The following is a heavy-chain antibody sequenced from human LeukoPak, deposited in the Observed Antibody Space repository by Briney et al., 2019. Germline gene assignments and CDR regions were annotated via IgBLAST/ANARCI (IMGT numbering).Heavy chain of an antibody. J-gene: IGHJ4*02. D-gene: IGHD6-19*01. CDR2: IYTSGST. V-gene: IGHV4-61*02. CDR3: ARAVSYSSGWFDY. CDR1: GGSISSGSYY. Sequence: KPSETLSLTCTVSGGSISSGSYYWSWIRQPAGKGLEWIGRIYTSGSTNYNPSLKSRVTISVDTSKNQFSLKLSSVTAADTAVYYCARAVSYSSGWFDYWGQGTLVTVSS.